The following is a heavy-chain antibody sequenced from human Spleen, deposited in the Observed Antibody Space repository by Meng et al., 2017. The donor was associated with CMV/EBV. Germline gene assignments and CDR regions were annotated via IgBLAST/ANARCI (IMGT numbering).Heavy chain of an antibody. D-gene: IGHD3-10*02. J-gene: IGHJ1*01. Sequence: SETLSLTCTVSGGSISNYYWSWIRQPPGKGLEWIGYIYYSGITYYNPSLKSRVTISVDTSKNQFSLRLSSVTAADTAVYYCARITVSGGGVDMWGQGTLVTVSS. CDR1: GGSISNYY. V-gene: IGHV4-59*12. CDR3: ARITVSGGGVDM. CDR2: IYYSGIT.